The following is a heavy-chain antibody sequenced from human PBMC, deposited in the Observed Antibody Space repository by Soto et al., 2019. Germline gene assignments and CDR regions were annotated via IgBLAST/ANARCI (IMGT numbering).Heavy chain of an antibody. CDR1: GFPFSSYA. CDR2: ISGGGSDA. Sequence: EVQLLESGGGLVQPGGSLVLSCAASGFPFSSYAMSWVRQAPGKGLEWVSAISGGGSDAYYAESVKGRFTISRDNSKNTLYLQMHSPRADDTAVHYGARSLFLATNDNDPFDYWGQGTLVTVSS. D-gene: IGHD3-3*02. V-gene: IGHV3-23*01. CDR3: ARSLFLATNDNDPFDY. J-gene: IGHJ4*02.